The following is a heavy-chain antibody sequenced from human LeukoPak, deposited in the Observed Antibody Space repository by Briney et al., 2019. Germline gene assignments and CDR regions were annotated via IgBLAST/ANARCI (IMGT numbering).Heavy chain of an antibody. D-gene: IGHD3-3*01. CDR3: AKDGYYDFWSGYYPSDI. J-gene: IGHJ3*02. Sequence: PGGSLRPSCAASGFTFSSYGVHWVRQAPGKGLEWVAVISYDGSNKYYADSVKGRFTISRDNSKNTLYLQMNSLRAEDTAVYYCAKDGYYDFWSGYYPSDIWGQGTMVTVSS. V-gene: IGHV3-30*18. CDR2: ISYDGSNK. CDR1: GFTFSSYG.